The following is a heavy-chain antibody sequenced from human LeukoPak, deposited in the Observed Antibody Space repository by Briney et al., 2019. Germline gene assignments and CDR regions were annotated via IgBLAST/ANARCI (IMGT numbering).Heavy chain of an antibody. CDR2: IIPIFGTA. V-gene: IGHV1-69*13. CDR1: GNTFTNHA. CDR3: ARGNYYDSSGYYYYYYGMDV. D-gene: IGHD3-22*01. Sequence: SVKVSCKASGNTFTNHAIRWVRQAPGQGLEWMGGIIPIFGTANYAQKFQGRVTITADESTSTAYMELSSLRSEDTAVYYCARGNYYDSSGYYYYYYGMDVWGQGTTVTVSS. J-gene: IGHJ6*02.